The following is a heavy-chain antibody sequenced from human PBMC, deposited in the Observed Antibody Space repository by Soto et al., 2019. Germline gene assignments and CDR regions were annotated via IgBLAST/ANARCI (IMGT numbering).Heavy chain of an antibody. Sequence: GGSLRLSCAASGFTFSDYYMSWIRQAPGKGLEWVSYISSSDSIIYYADSVKGRFTISRDNAKNSLYLQMNSLRAEDTAVYYCARDLGYYDSSGYFDYWGQGTLVTSPQ. CDR3: ARDLGYYDSSGYFDY. CDR1: GFTFSDYY. V-gene: IGHV3-11*01. D-gene: IGHD3-22*01. J-gene: IGHJ4*02. CDR2: ISSSDSII.